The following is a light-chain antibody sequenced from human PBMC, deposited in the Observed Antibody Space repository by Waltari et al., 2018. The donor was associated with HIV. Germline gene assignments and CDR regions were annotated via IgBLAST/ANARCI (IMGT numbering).Light chain of an antibody. CDR3: QSYDSSLSAYVV. V-gene: IGLV1-40*01. J-gene: IGLJ2*01. CDR1: SANIGAGYD. Sequence: QSVLTQPPSVSGAPGQRVTIACPGSSANIGAGYDVPWNQQRPGAAPKLLIYGNINRPSGVPDRFSGSKSGTSASLAITGLQAEDEADYYCQSYDSSLSAYVVFGGGTKLTVL. CDR2: GNI.